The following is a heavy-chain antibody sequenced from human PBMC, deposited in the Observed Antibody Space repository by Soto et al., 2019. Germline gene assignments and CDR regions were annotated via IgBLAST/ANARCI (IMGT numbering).Heavy chain of an antibody. CDR1: GGSISSSNW. D-gene: IGHD6-13*01. J-gene: IGHJ4*02. CDR3: ARIPAAGSVDY. CDR2: IHHSGTT. Sequence: QVQLQESGPGLVKPSGTLSLTCAVSGGSISSSNWWSWVRQPPGKGLEWIGEIHHSGTTNYNPSPKGRVSISVDKSKNQFSLKVTSVTAADTAVYYCARIPAAGSVDYWGQGTLVTVSS. V-gene: IGHV4-4*02.